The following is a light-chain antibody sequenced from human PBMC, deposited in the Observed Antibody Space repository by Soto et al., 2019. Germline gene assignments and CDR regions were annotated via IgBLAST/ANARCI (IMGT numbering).Light chain of an antibody. CDR2: EVT. J-gene: IGLJ1*01. Sequence: QSALTQPASVSGSPGQSITISCTGTSGDIGSYNRVSWYQQHPGKAPKLIIYEVTDRPSGVSNRFSGSKSGNTASLTISGLQAEDVAEYYCSSYTNFNTRACVFGTGTKLTVL. CDR3: SSYTNFNTRACV. V-gene: IGLV2-14*01. CDR1: SGDIGSYNR.